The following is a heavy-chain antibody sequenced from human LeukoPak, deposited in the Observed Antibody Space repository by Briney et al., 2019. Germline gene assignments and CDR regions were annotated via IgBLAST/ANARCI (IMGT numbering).Heavy chain of an antibody. CDR2: ISSSGSTI. CDR1: GFTFSDYY. Sequence: GGSLRLSCAASGFTFSDYYMSWIRQAPGKGLEWVSYISSSGSTIYYADAVKGRFTISRDNAKNSLYLQMNSLRAEDTAVYYCARGYYDSSGYSPVKYWGQGTLVTVSS. D-gene: IGHD3-22*01. J-gene: IGHJ4*02. V-gene: IGHV3-11*01. CDR3: ARGYYDSSGYSPVKY.